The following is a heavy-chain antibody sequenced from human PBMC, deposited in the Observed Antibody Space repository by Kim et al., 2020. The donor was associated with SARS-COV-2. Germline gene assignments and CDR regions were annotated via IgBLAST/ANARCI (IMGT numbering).Heavy chain of an antibody. V-gene: IGHV3-33*01. D-gene: IGHD2-15*01. CDR1: GFTFSSYG. Sequence: GGSLRLSCAASGFTFSSYGMHWVRQAPGKGLEWVAVIWYDGSNKYYADSVKGRFTISRDNSKNTLYLQMNSLRAEDTAVYYCARDNRPHCSGGSCYSGAFDIWGQRTMVPVSS. CDR2: IWYDGSNK. CDR3: ARDNRPHCSGGSCYSGAFDI. J-gene: IGHJ3*02.